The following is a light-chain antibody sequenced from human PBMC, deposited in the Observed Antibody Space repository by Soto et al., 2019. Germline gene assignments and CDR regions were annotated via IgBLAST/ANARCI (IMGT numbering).Light chain of an antibody. CDR1: QSVSGN. CDR2: GAS. Sequence: EIVMTQSPATLSVSPGERATLSCRASQSVSGNLAWYQQKPGQAPRLLIYGASTRATAIPARFSGSGSGTEFTLTISSLQSEDFAVYCCQQYNNWPQTFGQGTKVEIK. J-gene: IGKJ1*01. CDR3: QQYNNWPQT. V-gene: IGKV3D-15*01.